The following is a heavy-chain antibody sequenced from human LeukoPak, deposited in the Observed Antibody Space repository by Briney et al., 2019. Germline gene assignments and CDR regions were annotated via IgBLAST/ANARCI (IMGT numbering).Heavy chain of an antibody. D-gene: IGHD5-18*01. J-gene: IGHJ6*02. Sequence: PGRSLRLSCTSSEFTLGVHAMTWVRQAPGEGREWLGFIRCNAYRGTSRYAASVKGRFTISRDDSRNVVYLQMNGLTTEDTAVYYCSRGPIQLWVHNGMDVWGQGTTVTVSS. CDR2: IRCNAYRGTS. CDR1: EFTLGVHA. CDR3: SRGPIQLWVHNGMDV. V-gene: IGHV3-49*04.